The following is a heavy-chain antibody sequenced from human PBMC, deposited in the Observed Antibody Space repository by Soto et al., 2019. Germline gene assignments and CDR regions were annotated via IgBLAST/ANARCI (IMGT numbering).Heavy chain of an antibody. J-gene: IGHJ5*02. CDR2: ISAYNGNT. D-gene: IGHD3-3*01. Sequence: ASVKVSCKASGYTFTSYGISWVRQAPGQGLEWMGWISAYNGNTNYAQKLQGRVTMTTDTSTSTAYMELRSLRSDDTAVYYCARSPLRFLEWLLRVNNWFDPWGQGTLVTVSS. V-gene: IGHV1-18*01. CDR1: GYTFTSYG. CDR3: ARSPLRFLEWLLRVNNWFDP.